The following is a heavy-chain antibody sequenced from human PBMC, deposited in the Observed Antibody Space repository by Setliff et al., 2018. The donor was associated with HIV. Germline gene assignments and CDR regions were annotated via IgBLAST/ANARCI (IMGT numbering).Heavy chain of an antibody. J-gene: IGHJ6*02. CDR1: GGPISSHY. Sequence: SETLSLTCSVSGGPISSHYWSWIRKSPGKGLEWIGYFSSSGSTNYNPSLKSRVTISVDSSKNQISLKLTSMTAADTAVYFCATDQNVRPRYYGMDVWGRGTTVTVSS. V-gene: IGHV4-59*11. D-gene: IGHD2-15*01. CDR2: FSSSGST. CDR3: ATDQNVRPRYYGMDV.